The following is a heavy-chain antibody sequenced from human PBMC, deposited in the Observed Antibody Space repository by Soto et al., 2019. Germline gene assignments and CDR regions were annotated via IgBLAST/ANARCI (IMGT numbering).Heavy chain of an antibody. Sequence: QVQLQQWGAGLLKPSETLSLTCAVYGGSFSGYYWSWIRQPPGKGLEWIGEINHRGSTNYNPSLKSRVTISVDTSKNQFSLKLSSVTAADTAVYYCARKIRSRWLGAFDIWGQGTMVTVSS. CDR1: GGSFSGYY. V-gene: IGHV4-34*01. CDR3: ARKIRSRWLGAFDI. J-gene: IGHJ3*02. D-gene: IGHD3-10*01. CDR2: INHRGST.